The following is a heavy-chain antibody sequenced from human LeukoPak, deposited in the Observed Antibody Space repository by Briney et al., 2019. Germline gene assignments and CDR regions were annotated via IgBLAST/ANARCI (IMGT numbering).Heavy chain of an antibody. CDR2: VYYSGNT. CDR1: GGSISSSSYY. CDR3: ANSANYGGNSGYFDY. D-gene: IGHD4-23*01. J-gene: IGHJ4*02. V-gene: IGHV4-39*01. Sequence: SETLSLTCTVSGGSISSSSYYWGWIRQPPGKGLEWIGSVYYSGNTYYNPSLKSRVTISIGTSKNQFSLKLSSVTAADTAVYYCANSANYGGNSGYFDYWGQGTLVAVSS.